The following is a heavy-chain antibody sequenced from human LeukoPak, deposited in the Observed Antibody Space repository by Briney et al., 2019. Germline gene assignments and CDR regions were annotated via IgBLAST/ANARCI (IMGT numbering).Heavy chain of an antibody. CDR3: ARGERQGDDYGGPRGIYY. Sequence: GASVTVSCTASGGTFSSYAISWVRQAPGQGLEWMGWINPNSGGTNYAQKFQGWVTMTRDTSISTAYMELSRLRSDDTAVYYCARGERQGDDYGGPRGIYYWGQGTLVTVSS. J-gene: IGHJ4*02. CDR1: GGTFSSYA. D-gene: IGHD4-23*01. CDR2: INPNSGGT. V-gene: IGHV1-2*04.